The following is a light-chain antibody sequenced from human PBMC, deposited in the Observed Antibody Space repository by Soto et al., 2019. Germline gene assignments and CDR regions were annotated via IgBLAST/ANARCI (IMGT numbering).Light chain of an antibody. Sequence: EIVLTQSPGTLSLSPGERATLSCRASQSIRSNYFAWYQQKPGQAPRLLIYGASRRATGILDRFSGSGSGTDFTLTISRLEPEDFAVYHCQQYGWSPRTFGGGTKVDIK. CDR1: QSIRSNY. V-gene: IGKV3-20*01. CDR3: QQYGWSPRT. CDR2: GAS. J-gene: IGKJ4*01.